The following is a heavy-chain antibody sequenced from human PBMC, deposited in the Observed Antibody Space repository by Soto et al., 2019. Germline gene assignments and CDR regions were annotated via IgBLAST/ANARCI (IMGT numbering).Heavy chain of an antibody. D-gene: IGHD6-25*01. CDR3: ARTTAGNSRQYLDY. CDR2: IHYSGRP. Sequence: PSETLSLTCSVSGASVSNGDYYWTWVRPRPGRGLEWIGLIHYSGRPLYTPSLRSRVTISVDTSKNYFSLNVKSGTAAATAVYFCARTTAGNSRQYLDYWGQGSMVTVSS. CDR1: GASVSNGDYY. V-gene: IGHV4-30-4*08. J-gene: IGHJ4*02.